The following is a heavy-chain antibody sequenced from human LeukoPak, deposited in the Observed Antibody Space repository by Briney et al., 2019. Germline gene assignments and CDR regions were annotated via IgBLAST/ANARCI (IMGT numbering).Heavy chain of an antibody. J-gene: IGHJ4*02. CDR2: INHSGST. CDR1: GGSFSGYY. D-gene: IGHD3-10*01. CDR3: ARGGPARVLLWFGESRTPYYFDY. Sequence: SETLSLTCAVYGGSFSGYYWSWIRQPPGKGLEWIGEINHSGSTNYNPSLKSRVTISVDTSKNQFSLKLSSVTAADTAVYYCARGGPARVLLWFGESRTPYYFDYWGQGTLVTVSS. V-gene: IGHV4-34*01.